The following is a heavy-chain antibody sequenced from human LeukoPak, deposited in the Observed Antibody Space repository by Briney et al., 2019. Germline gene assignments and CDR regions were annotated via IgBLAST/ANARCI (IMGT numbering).Heavy chain of an antibody. CDR1: GFTFSSYA. Sequence: PGRSLRLSCAASGFTFSSYAMHWVRQAPGKGLEWVAVISYDGSNKYYADSVKGRFTISRDNSKNTLYLQMNSLRAEDTAVYYCARSEWFDFDYWGQGTLVTVSS. CDR3: ARSEWFDFDY. CDR2: ISYDGSNK. D-gene: IGHD3-10*01. J-gene: IGHJ4*02. V-gene: IGHV3-30-3*01.